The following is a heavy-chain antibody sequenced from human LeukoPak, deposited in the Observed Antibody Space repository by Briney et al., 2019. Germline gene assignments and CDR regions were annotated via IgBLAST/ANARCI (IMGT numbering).Heavy chain of an antibody. Sequence: GGSLRLSCAASGFTFSSYGMHWVRQAPGKGLEWVAVISYDGSNKYYADSVKGRFTISRDNSKNTLYLQMNSLRAEDTAVYYCAKAGDIVVVPAASYSDYWGQGTLVTVSS. J-gene: IGHJ4*02. CDR3: AKAGDIVVVPAASYSDY. CDR2: ISYDGSNK. V-gene: IGHV3-30*18. CDR1: GFTFSSYG. D-gene: IGHD2-2*01.